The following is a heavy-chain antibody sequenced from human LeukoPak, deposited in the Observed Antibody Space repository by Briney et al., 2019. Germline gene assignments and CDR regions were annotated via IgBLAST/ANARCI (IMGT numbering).Heavy chain of an antibody. CDR2: INPNSGDT. J-gene: IGHJ5*02. Sequence: ASVKVSCKASGYTFTGYYMHWVRQAPGQGLEWMGWINPNSGDTNYAQKFQGRVTMTRDTSISTAYMELSRLRSDDTAVYYCARESDYDFWSGYIWFDPWGQGTLVTVSS. CDR1: GYTFTGYY. D-gene: IGHD3-3*01. CDR3: ARESDYDFWSGYIWFDP. V-gene: IGHV1-2*02.